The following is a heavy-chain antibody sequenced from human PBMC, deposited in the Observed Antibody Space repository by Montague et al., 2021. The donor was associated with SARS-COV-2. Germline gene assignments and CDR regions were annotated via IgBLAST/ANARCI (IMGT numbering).Heavy chain of an antibody. Sequence: SETLSLTCTVSGYSISTGYYWGWIRQPPGKGLEWIGTTYHSGSTYFNPSLKSRVTIPVDTSKNQFSLNLSSVTAADTAVYYCAKVAGSHDTFDIWGRGTMVAVSS. CDR1: GYSISTGYY. CDR2: TYHSGST. J-gene: IGHJ3*02. CDR3: AKVAGSHDTFDI. D-gene: IGHD6-19*01. V-gene: IGHV4-38-2*02.